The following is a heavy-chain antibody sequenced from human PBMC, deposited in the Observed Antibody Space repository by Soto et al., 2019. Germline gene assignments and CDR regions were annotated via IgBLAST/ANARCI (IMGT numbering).Heavy chain of an antibody. CDR1: GFTFSSYG. J-gene: IGHJ6*02. CDR3: AKGPPYGSGSYYYYGMDV. Sequence: PGGSLRLSCAASGFTFSSYGMHWVRQAPGKGLEWVAVISYDGSNKYYADSVKGRFTISRDNSKNTLYLQMNSLRAEDTAVYYFAKGPPYGSGSYYYYGMDVWGQGTTVTVSS. CDR2: ISYDGSNK. D-gene: IGHD3-10*01. V-gene: IGHV3-30*18.